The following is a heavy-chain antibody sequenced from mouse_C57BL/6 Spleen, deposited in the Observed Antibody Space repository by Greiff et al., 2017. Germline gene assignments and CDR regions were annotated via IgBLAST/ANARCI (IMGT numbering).Heavy chain of an antibody. Sequence: QVQLKQSGAELVRPGASVTLSCKASGYTFTDYEMHWVKQTPVHGLEWIGAIDPETGGTAYNQKFKGKAILTADKSSSTAYMELRSLTSEDSAVYYCTRWSGAPFAYWGQGTLVTVSA. V-gene: IGHV1-15*01. J-gene: IGHJ3*01. CDR2: IDPETGGT. D-gene: IGHD1-3*01. CDR3: TRWSGAPFAY. CDR1: GYTFTDYE.